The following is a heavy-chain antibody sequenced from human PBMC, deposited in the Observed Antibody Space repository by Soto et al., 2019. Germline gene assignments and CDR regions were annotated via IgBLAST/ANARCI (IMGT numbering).Heavy chain of an antibody. D-gene: IGHD3-3*01. CDR3: ARGATQQRITIFGAVIKPHYYFDY. CDR1: GGSFSGYY. J-gene: IGHJ4*02. Sequence: SETLSLTCAVYGGSFSGYYWSWIRQPPGKGLEWIGEINHSGSTNYNPSLKSRVTISVDTSKNQFSLKLSSVTAADTAVYYCARGATQQRITIFGAVIKPHYYFDYWGQGTLVTVSS. CDR2: INHSGST. V-gene: IGHV4-34*01.